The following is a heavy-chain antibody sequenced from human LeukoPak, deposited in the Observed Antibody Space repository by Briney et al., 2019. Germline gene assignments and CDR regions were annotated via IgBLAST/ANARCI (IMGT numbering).Heavy chain of an antibody. D-gene: IGHD5-18*01. CDR3: ARDRYSYGSDY. V-gene: IGHV4-34*01. Sequence: SETLSLTCAVYGGSFSGYYWSWIRQPPGKGLEWIGEINHSGSTNYNPSLKSRVTISVDTSKNQFSLKLSSVTAADTAVYYCARDRYSYGSDYWGQGALVTVSS. CDR2: INHSGST. CDR1: GGSFSGYY. J-gene: IGHJ4*02.